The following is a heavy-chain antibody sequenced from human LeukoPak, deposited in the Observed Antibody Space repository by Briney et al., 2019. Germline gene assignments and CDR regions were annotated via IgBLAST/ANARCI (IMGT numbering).Heavy chain of an antibody. CDR2: IYYRGNT. CDR3: ARGSSGYYWDFDY. V-gene: IGHV4-39*01. Sequence: SQTLCLTCTVSGDTISRYNYFWGWIRQPPGMGLEWVGSIYYRGNTYYNPSLKSRVTLSADTSKNQFSLKVTSVTAAETAVNYCARGSSGYYWDFDYWGQGALVTVSS. CDR1: GDTISRYNYF. D-gene: IGHD3-22*01. J-gene: IGHJ4*02.